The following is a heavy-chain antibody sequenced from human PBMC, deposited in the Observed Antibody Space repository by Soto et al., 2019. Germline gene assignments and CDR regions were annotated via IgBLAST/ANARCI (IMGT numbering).Heavy chain of an antibody. CDR2: IYYSGST. J-gene: IGHJ6*02. CDR3: ARDKWLRFRGIYYGMDV. V-gene: IGHV4-31*03. D-gene: IGHD5-12*01. CDR1: GGSISSGGYY. Sequence: SETLSLTCTVSGGSISSGGYYWSWIRQHPGKGLEWIGYIYYSGSTYYNPSLKSRVTISVDTSKNQFSLKLSSVTAADTAVYYCARDKWLRFRGIYYGMDVWGQGTTVTVSS.